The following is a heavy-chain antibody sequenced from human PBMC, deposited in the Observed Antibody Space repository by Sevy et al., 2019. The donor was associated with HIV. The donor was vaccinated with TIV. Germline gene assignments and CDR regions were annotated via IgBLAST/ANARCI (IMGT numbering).Heavy chain of an antibody. CDR2: ISSSSSTI. CDR3: ATRSSGRGYYYYGMDV. D-gene: IGHD6-6*01. Sequence: GGSLRLSCAASGFTFSNYNMNLVRQAPGKELEWVSYISSSSSTIYYADSVKGRFTISRDNAKNSLYLQMNSLRSEDTAVYYCATRSSGRGYYYYGMDVWGQGTTVTVSS. CDR1: GFTFSNYN. J-gene: IGHJ6*02. V-gene: IGHV3-48*01.